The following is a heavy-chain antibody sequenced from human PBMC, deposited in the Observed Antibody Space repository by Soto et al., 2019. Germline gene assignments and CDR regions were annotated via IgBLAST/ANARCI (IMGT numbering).Heavy chain of an antibody. J-gene: IGHJ4*02. CDR2: ISGSGGST. Sequence: EVQLLESGGGLVQPGGSLRLSCAASGFTFSSYAMSWVRQAPGKGLEWVSAISGSGGSTYYADSVKGRFTISRDNSKNTLYLQMNSLRAEDTAVYYCAKDRIAARSGVYYFDYWGQGTLVTVSS. D-gene: IGHD6-6*01. CDR3: AKDRIAARSGVYYFDY. V-gene: IGHV3-23*01. CDR1: GFTFSSYA.